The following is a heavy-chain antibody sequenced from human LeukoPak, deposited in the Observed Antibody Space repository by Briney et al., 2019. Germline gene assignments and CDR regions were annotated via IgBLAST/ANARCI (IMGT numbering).Heavy chain of an antibody. Sequence: PGGSLRLSCAASGFTFSSYSMNWVRQAPGKGLEWVSSISSSSSYIYYADSVKGRFTISRDNAKNTLYLQMNSLRVEDTAVYYCARGGTGGFDPWGQGTLVTVSS. J-gene: IGHJ5*02. D-gene: IGHD1-14*01. CDR1: GFTFSSYS. V-gene: IGHV3-21*01. CDR3: ARGGTGGFDP. CDR2: ISSSSSYI.